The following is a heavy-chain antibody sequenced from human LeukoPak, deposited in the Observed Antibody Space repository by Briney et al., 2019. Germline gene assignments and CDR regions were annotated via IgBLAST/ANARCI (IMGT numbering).Heavy chain of an antibody. J-gene: IGHJ4*02. Sequence: SVKVSCKASGFTFTSSAMQWLRQARGQRLEWIGWIVVGSGNTNYAQKFQERVTITRDMSTSTAYMELSSLRSEDTAVYYCAADRYDSSGYYHFDYWGQGTLVTVSS. D-gene: IGHD3-22*01. CDR3: AADRYDSSGYYHFDY. CDR2: IVVGSGNT. V-gene: IGHV1-58*02. CDR1: GFTFTSSA.